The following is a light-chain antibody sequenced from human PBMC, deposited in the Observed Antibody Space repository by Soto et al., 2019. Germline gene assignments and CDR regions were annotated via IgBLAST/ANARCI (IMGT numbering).Light chain of an antibody. J-gene: IGKJ3*01. Sequence: EFLLTQSPATLSLSPGERATLSCRASQTINTSFLAWFQQKPGQAPRLLIYAASTRATGIPDRFSGSASETDFTLTINRLEPEDSAVYYCQQYASAPFSLGPGTKVDIK. CDR1: QTINTSF. CDR3: QQYASAPFS. V-gene: IGKV3-20*01. CDR2: AAS.